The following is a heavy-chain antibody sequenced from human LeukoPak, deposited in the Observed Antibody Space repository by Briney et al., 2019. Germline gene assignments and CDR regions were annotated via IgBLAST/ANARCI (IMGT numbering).Heavy chain of an antibody. D-gene: IGHD3-10*01. CDR2: IYYSGST. CDR3: ARLNPFYHGSGSYEFDY. Sequence: SETLSLTCTVSGGSISSSSYYWGWIRQPPGKGLEWIGSIYYSGSTYYNPSLKSRVTISVDASKNRFSLKVSSVTAADTAVCHCARLNPFYHGSGSYEFDYWGQGTLVTVSS. V-gene: IGHV4-39*07. CDR1: GGSISSSSYY. J-gene: IGHJ4*02.